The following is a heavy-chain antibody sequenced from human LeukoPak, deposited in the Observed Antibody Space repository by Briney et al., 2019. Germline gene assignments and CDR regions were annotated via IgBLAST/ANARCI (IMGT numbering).Heavy chain of an antibody. CDR3: VTTSYGDSAGGVTWDYDY. Sequence: AEPLSLPCAVYVGSFRGYYWSWIRQPPGKGLEWVGVFNHSGNTNYDPSLKSRVTFSGDTSKNQLSLKLNSVTAEDTAVYYCVTTSYGDSAGGVTWDYDYWGQGTLVTVPS. J-gene: IGHJ4*02. D-gene: IGHD4-17*01. CDR1: VGSFRGYY. V-gene: IGHV4-34*01. CDR2: FNHSGNT.